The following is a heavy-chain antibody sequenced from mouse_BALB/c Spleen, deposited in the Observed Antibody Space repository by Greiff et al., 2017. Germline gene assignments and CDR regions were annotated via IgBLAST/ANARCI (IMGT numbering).Heavy chain of an antibody. Sequence: EVKVVESGGGLVQPGGSRKLSCAASGFTFSSFGMHWVRQAPEKGLEWVAYISSGSSTIYYADTVKGRFTISRDNPKNTLFLQMTSLRSEDTAMYYCARYYGNYGYAMDYWGQGTSVTVSS. D-gene: IGHD2-1*01. CDR3: ARYYGNYGYAMDY. V-gene: IGHV5-17*02. CDR1: GFTFSSFG. J-gene: IGHJ4*01. CDR2: ISSGSSTI.